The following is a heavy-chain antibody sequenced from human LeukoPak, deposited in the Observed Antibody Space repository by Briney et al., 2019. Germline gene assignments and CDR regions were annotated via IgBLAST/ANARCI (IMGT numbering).Heavy chain of an antibody. CDR1: GFSFSNYW. CDR2: IKEDGSEK. J-gene: IGHJ4*02. D-gene: IGHD3-16*01. Sequence: GGSLRLSCAASGFSFSNYWMSWFRQTPRKGLEWVGNIKEDGSEKYYLDSVKGRFTISRDNTHNSVFLLMSSLRAEDTAVYYCERDYVWGTSDPDYWGQGTLVTVSS. CDR3: ERDYVWGTSDPDY. V-gene: IGHV3-7*01.